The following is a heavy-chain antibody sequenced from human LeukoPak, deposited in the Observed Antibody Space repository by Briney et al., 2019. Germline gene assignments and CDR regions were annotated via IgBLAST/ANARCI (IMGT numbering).Heavy chain of an antibody. Sequence: ASVKVSCKVSGYTLTELSMHWVRQAPGKGLEWMGGFDPEDGETIYAQKFQGRVTMTEDTSTDTAYMELSSLRSKDTAVYYCAVNYYGSGSYYHNWFDPWGQGTLVTVSS. CDR1: GYTLTELS. V-gene: IGHV1-24*01. CDR3: AVNYYGSGSYYHNWFDP. D-gene: IGHD3-10*01. CDR2: FDPEDGET. J-gene: IGHJ5*02.